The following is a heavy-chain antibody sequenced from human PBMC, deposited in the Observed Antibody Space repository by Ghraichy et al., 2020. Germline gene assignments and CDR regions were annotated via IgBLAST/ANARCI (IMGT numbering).Heavy chain of an antibody. CDR1: GFTFGSFW. CDR3: ARVIFLSFES. CDR2: IKQDGNEK. J-gene: IGHJ4*02. V-gene: IGHV3-7*01. Sequence: GESLNISCAASGFTFGSFWMYWVRQAPGKGLEWVANIKQDGNEKNYVDSVKGRFTISRDNAKNSLDLQMNSLRAEDTAVYYCARVIFLSFESWGQGTLVTVSS. D-gene: IGHD3-3*01.